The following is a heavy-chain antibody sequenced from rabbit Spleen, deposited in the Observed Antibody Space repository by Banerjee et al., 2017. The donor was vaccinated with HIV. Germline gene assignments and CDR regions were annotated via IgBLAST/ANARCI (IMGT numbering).Heavy chain of an antibody. V-gene: IGHV1S40*01. CDR3: AREDDDYGDYYFDL. D-gene: IGHD2-1*01. CDR1: GVSFSGDSY. CDR2: IYASSSGTT. J-gene: IGHJ4*01. Sequence: QSLEESGGDLVKPGASLTLTCIASGVSFSGDSYMCWVRQAPGKGLEWIACIYASSSGTTYYASWAKGRFTISKTSSTTVTLQMTSLTAADTATYFCAREDDDYGDYYFDLWGPGTLVTVS.